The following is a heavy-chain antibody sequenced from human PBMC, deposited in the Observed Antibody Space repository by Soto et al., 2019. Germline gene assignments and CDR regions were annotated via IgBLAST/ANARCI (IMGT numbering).Heavy chain of an antibody. Sequence: ASVKVSCKASGYTFTSYGISWVRQAPGQGLEWMGWMSAYNGNTNYAQKLQGRVTMTTNTSTSTAYMELRSLRSEDTAVYYCARDAPGGYCSSTSCYDWFDPWGQGTLVTVSS. CDR2: MSAYNGNT. CDR3: ARDAPGGYCSSTSCYDWFDP. J-gene: IGHJ5*02. CDR1: GYTFTSYG. D-gene: IGHD2-2*01. V-gene: IGHV1-18*01.